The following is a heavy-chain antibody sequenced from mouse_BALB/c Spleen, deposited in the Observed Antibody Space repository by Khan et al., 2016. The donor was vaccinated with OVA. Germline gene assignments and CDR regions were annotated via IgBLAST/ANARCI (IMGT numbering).Heavy chain of an antibody. CDR1: GYSITSDYA. D-gene: IGHD2-3*01. V-gene: IGHV3-2*02. J-gene: IGHJ4*01. CDR3: ARDGSRYNYAMDY. Sequence: DVKLQESGPGLVNPSQSLSLTCTVTGYSITSDYAWNWIRQFPGNKLEWMGYITYSGSTNSNPDLKSRISITRDTSKNQFYLQLNSVTTEDTATYYCARDGSRYNYAMDYWGQGTSVTVSS. CDR2: ITYSGST.